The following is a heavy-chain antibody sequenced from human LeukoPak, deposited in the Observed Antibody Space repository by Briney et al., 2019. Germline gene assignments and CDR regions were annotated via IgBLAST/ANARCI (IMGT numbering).Heavy chain of an antibody. CDR2: IYYSGST. CDR1: GGSISSSSYY. Sequence: SETLSLTCTVSGGSISSSSYYWGWIRQPPGKGLEWIGSIYYSGSTYYNPSLKSRVTISVDTSKNQFSLKLSSVTAADTAVYYCASQTGMGYSSGWYSSVRVVRAFDYWGQGTLVTVSS. CDR3: ASQTGMGYSSGWYSSVRVVRAFDY. J-gene: IGHJ4*02. V-gene: IGHV4-39*07. D-gene: IGHD6-19*01.